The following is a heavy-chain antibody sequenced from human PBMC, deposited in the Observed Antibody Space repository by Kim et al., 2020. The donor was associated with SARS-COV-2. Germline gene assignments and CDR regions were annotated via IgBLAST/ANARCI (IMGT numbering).Heavy chain of an antibody. CDR2: SGST. CDR3: ARLYWFDP. J-gene: IGHJ5*02. V-gene: IGHV4-39*01. Sequence: SGSTYYNPSLKSRVTITVDTSKNQFSLKLSSVTAADTAVYYCARLYWFDPWGQGTLVTVSS.